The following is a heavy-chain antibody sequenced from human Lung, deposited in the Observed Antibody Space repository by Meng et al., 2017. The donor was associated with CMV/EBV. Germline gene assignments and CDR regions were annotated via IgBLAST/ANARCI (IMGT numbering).Heavy chain of an antibody. Sequence: CAVYVGSFSGYYWSWIRQPPGKGLEWIGEINHSGSTNYNPSLKSRVTISVDTSKNQFSLKLSSVTAADTAVYYCARTGEVAAAGYDYWGQGTLVTVSS. CDR1: VGSFSGYY. CDR3: ARTGEVAAAGYDY. CDR2: INHSGST. D-gene: IGHD6-13*01. J-gene: IGHJ4*02. V-gene: IGHV4-34*01.